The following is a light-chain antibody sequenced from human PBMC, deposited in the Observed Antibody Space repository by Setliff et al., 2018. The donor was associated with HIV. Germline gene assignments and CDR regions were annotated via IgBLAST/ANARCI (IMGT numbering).Light chain of an antibody. CDR2: EVS. J-gene: IGLJ3*02. CDR3: SSYTTTNTLV. CDR1: SSDIGAYDY. Sequence: QSVLTQPASVSGSPGQSITISCTGTSSDIGAYDYVSWYRQHPGTAPKLLIYEVSNRPSGVSNRFSGSKSGNTASLTISGLQVEDEADYYCSSYTTTNTLVFGGGTKVTVL. V-gene: IGLV2-14*01.